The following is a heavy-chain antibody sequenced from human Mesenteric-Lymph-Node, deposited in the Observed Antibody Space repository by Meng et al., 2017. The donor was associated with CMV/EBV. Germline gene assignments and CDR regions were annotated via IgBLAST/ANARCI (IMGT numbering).Heavy chain of an antibody. Sequence: GGSLRLSCAASGFTFNTYWMTWVRQPPGKGLEWVANIKEDGSEKYYLDSVKGRFTISRDNAKNSLYLQMNSLRAEDTAVYYCAKGAAAGSSPFGYWGHGTLVTVSS. CDR2: IKEDGSEK. CDR1: GFTFNTYW. V-gene: IGHV3-7*01. D-gene: IGHD6-13*01. CDR3: AKGAAAGSSPFGY. J-gene: IGHJ4*01.